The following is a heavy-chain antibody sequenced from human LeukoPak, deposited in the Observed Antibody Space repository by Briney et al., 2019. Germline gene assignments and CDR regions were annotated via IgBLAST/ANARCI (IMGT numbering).Heavy chain of an antibody. CDR3: AKDRSGFYGHAFDI. CDR1: GFTFSSYS. V-gene: IGHV3-23*01. J-gene: IGHJ3*02. Sequence: GGSLRLSCAASGFTFSSYSMNWVRQAPGKGLEWVSGISGSAHTTYSAASVKGRFTISRYNSKNTLYLQMNSLRAEDTAVYSCAKDRSGFYGHAFDIWGQGTMVIVSS. CDR2: ISGSAHTT. D-gene: IGHD6-19*01.